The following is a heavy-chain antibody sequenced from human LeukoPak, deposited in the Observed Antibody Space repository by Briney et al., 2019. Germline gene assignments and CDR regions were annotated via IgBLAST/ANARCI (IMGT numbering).Heavy chain of an antibody. CDR2: IIPIFGTA. Sequence: GASVKVSCKASGGTFSSYAISWVRQAPGQGLEWMGGIIPIFGTANYAQKFQGRVTITTDESTSTAYVELSSLRSEDTAVYYCAVGVGATRLFDYWGQGTLVTVSS. V-gene: IGHV1-69*05. CDR3: AVGVGATRLFDY. CDR1: GGTFSSYA. J-gene: IGHJ4*02. D-gene: IGHD1-26*01.